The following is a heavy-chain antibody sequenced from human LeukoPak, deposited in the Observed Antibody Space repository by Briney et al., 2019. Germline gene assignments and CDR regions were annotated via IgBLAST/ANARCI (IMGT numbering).Heavy chain of an antibody. D-gene: IGHD3-10*01. CDR1: GFTFSSYG. CDR2: IKQDGGEK. J-gene: IGHJ6*04. Sequence: QPGGSLRLSCAASGFTFSSYGMSWVRQAPGKGLEWVANIKQDGGEKYYVGSVKGRFTVSRDNAKNSLYLQMNSLRAEDTAVYYCAREWNYYGSGIMDVWGKGNAVTVSS. CDR3: AREWNYYGSGIMDV. V-gene: IGHV3-7*01.